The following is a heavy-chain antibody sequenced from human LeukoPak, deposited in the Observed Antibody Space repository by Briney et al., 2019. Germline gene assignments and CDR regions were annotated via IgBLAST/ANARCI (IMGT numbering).Heavy chain of an antibody. V-gene: IGHV3-23*01. Sequence: GGSLRLSCGASGFTFRSYVMSRVRQAPGKGLEWVSTISGSGSSTYYADSVKGRFTISRDNSKNTLHLQMISLRAEDTAMYYCATRGTTATKYFDDWGQGTLVTVSS. CDR3: ATRGTTATKYFDD. CDR1: GFTFRSYV. CDR2: ISGSGSST. J-gene: IGHJ4*02. D-gene: IGHD1-1*01.